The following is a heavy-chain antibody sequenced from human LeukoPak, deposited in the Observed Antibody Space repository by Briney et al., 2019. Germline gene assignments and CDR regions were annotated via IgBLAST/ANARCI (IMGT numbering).Heavy chain of an antibody. CDR3: AKQMTLDYDFWGGYLFDY. V-gene: IGHV3-23*01. CDR1: GFTFSSYA. Sequence: GGSLRLSCAASGFTFSSYAMSWVRQAPGKGLEWVSAISGSGGSTYYADSVKGRFTISRDNSKNTLYLQMNSLRAEDTAVYYCAKQMTLDYDFWGGYLFDYWGQGTLVTVSS. J-gene: IGHJ4*02. CDR2: ISGSGGST. D-gene: IGHD3-3*01.